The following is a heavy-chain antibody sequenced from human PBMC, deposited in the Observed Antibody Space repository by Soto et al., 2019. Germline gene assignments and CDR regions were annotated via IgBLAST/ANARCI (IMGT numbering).Heavy chain of an antibody. Sequence: SETLSLTCTVSGGSISSSSYYWGWIRQPPGKGLEWIGSIYYSGSTYYNPSLKSRVTISVDTSKNQFSLKLSSVTAADTAVYYCASTTVIAGTTRYYGMDVWGQGTTVTVSS. D-gene: IGHD1-7*01. J-gene: IGHJ6*02. CDR3: ASTTVIAGTTRYYGMDV. CDR1: GGSISSSSYY. CDR2: IYYSGST. V-gene: IGHV4-39*01.